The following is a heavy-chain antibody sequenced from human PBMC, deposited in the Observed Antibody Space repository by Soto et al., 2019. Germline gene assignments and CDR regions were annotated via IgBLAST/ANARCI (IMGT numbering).Heavy chain of an antibody. J-gene: IGHJ4*02. Sequence: QVQLVQSGAEEKKPGASVKVSCKTSGYTFTSYGIYWVRQAPGQRLEWIGWINAGNGNTKYSQKFQGRVTITSDTSASTAYMELSSLRSEDTAVYYCARSQGGWLYYVDYWGQGTLVTVSS. CDR1: GYTFTSYG. CDR3: ARSQGGWLYYVDY. V-gene: IGHV1-3*05. D-gene: IGHD6-19*01. CDR2: INAGNGNT.